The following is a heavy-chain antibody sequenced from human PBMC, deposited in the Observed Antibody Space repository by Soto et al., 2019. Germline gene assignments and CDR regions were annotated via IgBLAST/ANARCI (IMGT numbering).Heavy chain of an antibody. Sequence: VGSLRLSCAASGFTFGDYYMSWIRQAPGKGLEWVSHISSSGSTKYYADSVEGRFTISRDNAKNSLYLQMNSLRAEDTAVYYCARVGDSITIFGVPIPKYFDPWGQGALVTVSS. CDR1: GFTFGDYY. CDR3: ARVGDSITIFGVPIPKYFDP. J-gene: IGHJ5*02. CDR2: ISSSGSTK. V-gene: IGHV3-11*01. D-gene: IGHD3-3*01.